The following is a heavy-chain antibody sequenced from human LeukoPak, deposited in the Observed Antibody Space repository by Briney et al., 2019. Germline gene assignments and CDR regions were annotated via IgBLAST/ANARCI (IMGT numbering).Heavy chain of an antibody. CDR1: GFTFSSYA. Sequence: GGSLRLSCAASGFTFSSYAMHWVRQAPAKGLDWGAVISYDGSNKYYADSVKGRFTISRDNSKNTLSLQMNSLRAEDTAVYYCARAMVEMATIPWVWGQGTLVTVSS. J-gene: IGHJ4*02. CDR2: ISYDGSNK. D-gene: IGHD5-24*01. CDR3: ARAMVEMATIPWV. V-gene: IGHV3-30-3*01.